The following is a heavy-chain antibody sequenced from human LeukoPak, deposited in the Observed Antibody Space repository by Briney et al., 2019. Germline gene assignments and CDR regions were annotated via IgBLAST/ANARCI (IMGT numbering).Heavy chain of an antibody. CDR3: ARGTAVLLWLGAQSGLDP. Sequence: GGSLRLSCAASGFTFSSYAMHWVRQAPGKGLEWLAVISSDGSNKYYADSVKGRFTISRDNSKNTLYLQMNSLRAEDTAVYYCARGTAVLLWLGAQSGLDPWGQGTLVTVSS. V-gene: IGHV3-30*04. CDR1: GFTFSSYA. CDR2: ISSDGSNK. J-gene: IGHJ5*02. D-gene: IGHD3-10*01.